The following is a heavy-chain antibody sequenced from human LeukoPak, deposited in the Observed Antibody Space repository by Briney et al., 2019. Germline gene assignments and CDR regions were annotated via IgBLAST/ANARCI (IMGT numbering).Heavy chain of an antibody. CDR1: GFTFDDYA. J-gene: IGHJ4*02. Sequence: GGSLRLSCAASGFTFDDYAMHWVRQAPGKGLEWVSGISWNSGSIGYADSVKGRFTISRDNAKNSLYLQMNSLRAEDTALYYCARSAVGTSCCTAVDYWGQGTLVTVSS. CDR3: ARSAVGTSCCTAVDY. V-gene: IGHV3-9*01. CDR2: ISWNSGSI. D-gene: IGHD1-26*01.